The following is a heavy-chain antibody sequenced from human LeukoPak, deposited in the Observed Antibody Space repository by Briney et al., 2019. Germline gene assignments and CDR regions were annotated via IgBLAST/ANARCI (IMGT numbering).Heavy chain of an antibody. CDR2: ISSSSSYM. D-gene: IGHD2-21*02. J-gene: IGHJ3*02. Sequence: GGSLRLSCAVSGFTFSSYSMNWVRQAPGKGLEWVSSISSSSSYMYYADSVKGRFTISRDNAKSSLYLQMNSLRAEDTAVYYCARRVYCGGDCYLAGAFDIWGQGTMVTVSS. CDR3: ARRVYCGGDCYLAGAFDI. CDR1: GFTFSSYS. V-gene: IGHV3-21*01.